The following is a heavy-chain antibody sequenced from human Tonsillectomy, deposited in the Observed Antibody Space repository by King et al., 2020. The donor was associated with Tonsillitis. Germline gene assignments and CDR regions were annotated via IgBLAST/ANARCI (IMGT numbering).Heavy chain of an antibody. J-gene: IGHJ4*02. D-gene: IGHD2-15*01. V-gene: IGHV3-23*04. Sequence: VQLVESGGGSVLPGGSLRLSCAASGFTFGSYAMTWVRQAPGKGLEWVATIRDSGGSTYYADFVEGRFTVSRDNSQNKLHLPMNSLRVEDTALYYCAKGVCGGSSCCIDFWGQGTLVTVSS. CDR1: GFTFGSYA. CDR3: AKGVCGGSSCCIDF. CDR2: IRDSGGST.